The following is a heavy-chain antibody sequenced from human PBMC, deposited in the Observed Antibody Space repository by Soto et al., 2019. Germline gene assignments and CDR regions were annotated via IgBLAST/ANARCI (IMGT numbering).Heavy chain of an antibody. J-gene: IGHJ4*02. V-gene: IGHV3-30*18. D-gene: IGHD4-17*01. CDR3: AKGWGYGDYSYFDY. CDR2: ISYDGSNK. Sequence: GGSLRLSCAASGFTFSSYGMHWVRQAPGKGLEWVAVISYDGSNKYYADSVKGRFTISRDNSKNTLYLQMNSLRAEDTAVYYCAKGWGYGDYSYFDYWGQGTLVTVSS. CDR1: GFTFSSYG.